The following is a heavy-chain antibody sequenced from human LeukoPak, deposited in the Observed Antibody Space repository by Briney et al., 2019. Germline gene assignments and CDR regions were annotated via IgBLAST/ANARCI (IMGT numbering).Heavy chain of an antibody. CDR3: ARGESSHYDY. J-gene: IGHJ4*02. CDR2: INPNTGGA. D-gene: IGHD6-13*01. CDR1: GYTFTGYY. Sequence: GASVKVSCKASGYTFTGYYIHWVRQAPGQGLEWMGWINPNTGGASYAQKFQGRVIMTRDTSISTAYMELTRLRSDDTAVYYCARGESSHYDYWGQGTLVTVTS. V-gene: IGHV1-2*02.